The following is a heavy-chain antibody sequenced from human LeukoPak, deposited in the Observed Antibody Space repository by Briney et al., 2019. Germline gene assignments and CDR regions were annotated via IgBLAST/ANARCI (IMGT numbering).Heavy chain of an antibody. Sequence: PGRSLRLSCAASGFTFSSYAMHWVRQALGKGLEWVAVISYDGSNRYYADSVKGRFTISRDNSKNTLYLQMNSLRAEDTAVYYCARGEMATINWGQGTLVTVSS. D-gene: IGHD5-24*01. CDR2: ISYDGSNR. CDR3: ARGEMATIN. V-gene: IGHV3-30-3*01. J-gene: IGHJ4*02. CDR1: GFTFSSYA.